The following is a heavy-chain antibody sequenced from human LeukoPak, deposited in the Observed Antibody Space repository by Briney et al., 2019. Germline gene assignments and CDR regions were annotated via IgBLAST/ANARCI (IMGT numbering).Heavy chain of an antibody. CDR1: GYTFTGYY. V-gene: IGHV1-2*02. Sequence: GASVKVSCKASGYTFTGYYMHWVRQAPGQGLEWMGWINPNSGGTNYAQKFQGRVTLTRDTSLSTAYMELSRLRSDDTAVYYCARDGNYYDHNGNFDYWGQGTLVTVSS. D-gene: IGHD3-22*01. J-gene: IGHJ4*02. CDR3: ARDGNYYDHNGNFDY. CDR2: INPNSGGT.